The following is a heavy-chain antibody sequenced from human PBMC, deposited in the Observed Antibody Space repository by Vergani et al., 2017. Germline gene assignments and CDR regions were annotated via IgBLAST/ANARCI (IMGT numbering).Heavy chain of an antibody. CDR3: ARGRGYYYDSSGYFTPDAFDI. CDR1: GYTFTSYD. D-gene: IGHD3-22*01. CDR2: IIPIFGTA. J-gene: IGHJ3*02. V-gene: IGHV1-69*01. Sequence: QVQLVQSGAEVKKPGASVKVSCKASGYTFTSYDINWVRQATGQGLEWMGGIIPIFGTANYAQKFQGRVTITADESTSTAYMELSSLRSEDTAVYYCARGRGYYYDSSGYFTPDAFDIWGQGTMVTVSS.